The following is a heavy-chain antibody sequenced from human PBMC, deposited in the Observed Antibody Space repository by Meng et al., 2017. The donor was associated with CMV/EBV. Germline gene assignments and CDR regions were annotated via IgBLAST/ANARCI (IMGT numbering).Heavy chain of an antibody. D-gene: IGHD1-26*01. Sequence: QVQLVQSEAEGKKPWASVKVSCKASGYTFTGYYMHWVRQAPGQGLEWMGWINPTSGGTNYAQKFQGRVTMTRDTSISTAYMELSRLRSDDTAVYYCARVGVRLGPFDYWGQGTLVTVSS. J-gene: IGHJ4*02. CDR3: ARVGVRLGPFDY. CDR1: GYTFTGYY. CDR2: INPTSGGT. V-gene: IGHV1-2*02.